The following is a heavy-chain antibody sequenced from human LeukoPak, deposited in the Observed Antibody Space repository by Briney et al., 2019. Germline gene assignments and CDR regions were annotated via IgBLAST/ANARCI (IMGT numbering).Heavy chain of an antibody. V-gene: IGHV3-30*04. D-gene: IGHD2-15*01. CDR1: GFTFSSYA. Sequence: GGSLRLSCAASGFTFSSYAMHWVRQAPGKGLEGVAVISYDGSNKYYADSVKGRFTISRDNSKNTLYLQMNSLRAEDTAVYYCARVKVVAAVLDYWGQGTLVTVSS. J-gene: IGHJ4*02. CDR2: ISYDGSNK. CDR3: ARVKVVAAVLDY.